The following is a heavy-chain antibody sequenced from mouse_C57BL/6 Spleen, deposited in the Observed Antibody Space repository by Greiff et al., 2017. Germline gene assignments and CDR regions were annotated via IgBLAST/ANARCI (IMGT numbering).Heavy chain of an antibody. Sequence: EVQLQESGPELVKPGASVKIPCKASGYTFTDYNMDWVKQSHGKSLEWIGDINPNNGGTIYNQKFKGKATLTVDKSSSTAYMELRSLTSEDTAVYYCARKTTVDYAMDYWGQGTSVTVSS. CDR1: GYTFTDYN. J-gene: IGHJ4*01. CDR3: ARKTTVDYAMDY. V-gene: IGHV1-18*01. CDR2: INPNNGGT. D-gene: IGHD1-1*01.